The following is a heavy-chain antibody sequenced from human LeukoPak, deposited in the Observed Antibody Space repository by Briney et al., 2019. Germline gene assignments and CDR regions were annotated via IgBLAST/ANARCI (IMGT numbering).Heavy chain of an antibody. CDR2: IWYDGSNK. CDR1: GFTFSSYG. D-gene: IGHD6-19*01. Sequence: QPGRSLRLSCAASGFTFSSYGMHWVRQAPGKGLEWLAVIWYDGSNKYYADSVKGRFTISRDNSKNTLYLQMNSLRAEDTAVYYCARARSGSAVAGTVDYWGQGTLVTVSS. V-gene: IGHV3-33*01. CDR3: ARARSGSAVAGTVDY. J-gene: IGHJ4*02.